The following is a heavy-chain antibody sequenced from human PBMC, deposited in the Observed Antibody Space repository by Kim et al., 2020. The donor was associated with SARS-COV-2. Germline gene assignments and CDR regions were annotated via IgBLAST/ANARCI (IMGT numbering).Heavy chain of an antibody. CDR1: GYSFTSYW. D-gene: IGHD4-17*01. Sequence: GESLKISCKGSGYSFTSYWIGWVRQMPGKGLEWMGIIYPGDSDTRYSPSFQGQVTISADKSISTAYLQWSSLKASDTAMYYCARLRKGHAGATVTTWATLPRWFDPWGQGTLVTVSS. V-gene: IGHV5-51*01. CDR2: IYPGDSDT. J-gene: IGHJ5*02. CDR3: ARLRKGHAGATVTTWATLPRWFDP.